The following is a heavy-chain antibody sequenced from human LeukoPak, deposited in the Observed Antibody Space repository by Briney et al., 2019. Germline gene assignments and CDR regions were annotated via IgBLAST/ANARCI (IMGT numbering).Heavy chain of an antibody. J-gene: IGHJ6*03. CDR2: INWNGGST. Sequence: PGGSLRLSCAASGFTFDDYGMSWVRQAPGKGLEWVSGINWNGGSTGYADSVKGRFTISRDNAKNSLYLQMNSLRAEDTALYYCASLGGSGSTYYYYMDVWGKGTTATVSS. CDR3: ASLGGSGSTYYYYMDV. D-gene: IGHD3-10*01. CDR1: GFTFDDYG. V-gene: IGHV3-20*04.